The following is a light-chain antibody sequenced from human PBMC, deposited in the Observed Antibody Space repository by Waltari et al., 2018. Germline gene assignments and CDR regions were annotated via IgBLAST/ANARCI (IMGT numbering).Light chain of an antibody. CDR2: KDS. CDR1: VLAKRY. Sequence: SPELPQPSSVSLSPGQTAGITCSGDVLAKRYPRWFQQKPGQALVLVMYKDSARASVIPERVPGSTSETKFPLTITGAKVEHEADYYCLTAADNNLWVFGSGTKLTVL. J-gene: IGLJ3*02. CDR3: LTAADNNLWV. V-gene: IGLV3-27*01.